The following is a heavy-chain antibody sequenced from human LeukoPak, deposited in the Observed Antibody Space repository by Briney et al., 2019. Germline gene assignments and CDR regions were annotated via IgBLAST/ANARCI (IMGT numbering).Heavy chain of an antibody. J-gene: IGHJ3*01. CDR3: ARSDYGGNSAAFGV. CDR1: AGSISTYY. Sequence: PSETLSLTCTVSAGSISTYYWSWIRQPPGKGLEWIGYIYYSGSTNYNPSLKSRVTISVDTSKNQFSLKLSSVTAADTAVYHCARSDYGGNSAAFGVWGQGTMVTVSS. D-gene: IGHD4-23*01. CDR2: IYYSGST. V-gene: IGHV4-59*08.